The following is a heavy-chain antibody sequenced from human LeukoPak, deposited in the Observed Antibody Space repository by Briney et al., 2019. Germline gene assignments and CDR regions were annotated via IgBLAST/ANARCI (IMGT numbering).Heavy chain of an antibody. CDR1: GYTLTELS. CDR2: FDPEDGET. CDR3: ATALRGVVYFDY. D-gene: IGHD3-10*01. V-gene: IGHV1-24*01. Sequence: ASVKVSCKVSGYTLTELSTHWVRQAPGKGLEWMGGFDPEDGETIYAQKFQGRVTMTEDTSTDTAYMELSSLRSEDTAVYYCATALRGVVYFDYWGQGTLVTVSS. J-gene: IGHJ4*02.